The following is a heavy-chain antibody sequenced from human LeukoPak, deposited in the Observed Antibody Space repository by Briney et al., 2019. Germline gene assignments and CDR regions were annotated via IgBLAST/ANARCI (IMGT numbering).Heavy chain of an antibody. CDR3: AFGGYGNKGVY. CDR2: INPNSGGT. V-gene: IGHV1-2*02. CDR1: GYTFTSYG. Sequence: ASVKVSCKASGYTFTSYGISWVRQAPGQGLEWMGWINPNSGGTNYAQKFQGRVTMTRDTSISTAYVELSRLRSDDTAVYYCAFGGYGNKGVYWGQGTLVTVSS. D-gene: IGHD1/OR15-1a*01. J-gene: IGHJ4*02.